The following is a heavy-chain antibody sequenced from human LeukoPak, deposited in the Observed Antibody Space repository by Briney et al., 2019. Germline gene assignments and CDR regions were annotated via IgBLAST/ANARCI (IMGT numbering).Heavy chain of an antibody. D-gene: IGHD1-20*01. J-gene: IGHJ4*02. Sequence: SETLSLTCTVSGGSISSSSYYWGWIRQPPGKGLEWIGGIYYSGSTYYNPSLKSRVTISVDTSKNQFSLKLSSVTAADTAVYYCGGVNWNYFDYWGQGTLVTVSS. CDR2: IYYSGST. V-gene: IGHV4-39*07. CDR3: GGVNWNYFDY. CDR1: GGSISSSSYY.